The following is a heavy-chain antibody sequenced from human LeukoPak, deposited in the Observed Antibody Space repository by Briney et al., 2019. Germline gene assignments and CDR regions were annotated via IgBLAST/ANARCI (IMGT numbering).Heavy chain of an antibody. J-gene: IGHJ4*02. Sequence: GGSLRLSCAAPGFTFSNYWMSWVRQAPGKGLEWVANIKQDGSEKFYVDSVKGRLTISRDNAKSSLYLQMNSLRVEDTAVYYCARVQGSSGPGIFEYWGQGTLVTVSS. CDR1: GFTFSNYW. V-gene: IGHV3-7*01. CDR2: IKQDGSEK. CDR3: ARVQGSSGPGIFEY. D-gene: IGHD6-19*01.